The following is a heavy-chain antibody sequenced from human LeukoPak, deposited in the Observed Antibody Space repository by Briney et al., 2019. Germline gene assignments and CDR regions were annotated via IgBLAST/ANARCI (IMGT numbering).Heavy chain of an antibody. CDR1: GFAVKSSY. CDR3: ARDSAGNQYSSGNFDL. V-gene: IGHV3-53*01. Sequence: PGGSLRLSCAASGFAVKSSYMNWVRQAPGKGLEWVSVLYAGGESYYADSVLGRFTISRDNSNNTVLLEMNSLTADDTAVYFCARDSAGNQYSSGNFDLWGQGTLVTVSS. D-gene: IGHD3-10*01. CDR2: LYAGGES. J-gene: IGHJ4*02.